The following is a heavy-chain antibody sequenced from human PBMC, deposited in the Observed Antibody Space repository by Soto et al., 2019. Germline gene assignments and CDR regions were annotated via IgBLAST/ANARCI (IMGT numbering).Heavy chain of an antibody. J-gene: IGHJ6*02. CDR3: AKLYPHYYDSSGYYYNGGHYGMDV. V-gene: IGHV3-30*18. CDR1: GFTFSSYG. Sequence: QVQLVESGGGVVQPGRSLRLSCAASGFTFSSYGMHWVRQAPGKGLEWVAVISYDGSNKYYADSVKGRFTISRDNSKNTLYLQMNGLRAEDTAVYYCAKLYPHYYDSSGYYYNGGHYGMDVWGQGTTVTVSS. CDR2: ISYDGSNK. D-gene: IGHD3-22*01.